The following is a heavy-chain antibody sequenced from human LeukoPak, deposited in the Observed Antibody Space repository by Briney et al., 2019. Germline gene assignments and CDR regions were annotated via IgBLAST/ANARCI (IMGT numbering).Heavy chain of an antibody. CDR3: AKSSDYDYVWGSYRRPDY. CDR1: GFTFSNYD. CDR2: ISDSGGST. V-gene: IGHV3-23*01. D-gene: IGHD3-16*02. Sequence: GGSLRLSCAPSGFTFSNYDMSRGRQAPGKGLEWVSSISDSGGSTYYTDSVKGRLTISRDNSKNTLYLQMTNLRAAVTVVYYCAKSSDYDYVWGSYRRPDYWGQGTLVTVSS. J-gene: IGHJ4*02.